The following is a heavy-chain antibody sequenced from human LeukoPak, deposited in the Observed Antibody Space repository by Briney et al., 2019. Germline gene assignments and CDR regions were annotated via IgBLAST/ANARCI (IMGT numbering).Heavy chain of an antibody. CDR2: VSSDGGTK. D-gene: IGHD2-15*01. CDR1: KFTFSNYG. V-gene: IGHV3-30*03. CDR3: ARETSWWHYDY. J-gene: IGHJ4*02. Sequence: TGGSLRLSCTASKFTFSNYGMQWVRQAPGKGLEWVAVVSSDGGTKYYADSVKGRFTISRDNSKNTLYLQMNSLRAEDTTVYYCARETSWWHYDYWGQGTLVTVSS.